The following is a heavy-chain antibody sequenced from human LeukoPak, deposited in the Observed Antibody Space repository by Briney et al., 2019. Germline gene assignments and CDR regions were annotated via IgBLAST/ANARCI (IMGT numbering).Heavy chain of an antibody. CDR2: ISGSGGST. Sequence: GGSLRLSCTASGFDFSSYAMSWVRQAPGKGLEWVSVISGSGGSTYHADSVKGRFTISRDNSKNTLYLQMDSLRAEDTALYYCAKDHSQAKYSITWKFDPWGQGTLVTVSS. CDR3: AKDHSQAKYSITWKFDP. D-gene: IGHD6-13*01. CDR1: GFDFSSYA. J-gene: IGHJ5*02. V-gene: IGHV3-23*01.